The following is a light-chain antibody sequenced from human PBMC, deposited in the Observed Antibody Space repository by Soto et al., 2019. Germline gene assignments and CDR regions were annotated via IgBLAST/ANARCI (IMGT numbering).Light chain of an antibody. J-gene: IGKJ1*01. V-gene: IGKV3-11*01. CDR3: QQYNKWPRT. Sequence: EIVLTQSPATLSLSPGERATLSCRASQSVSSYLAWYQQKPGQAPRLLIYDASNRATGIPARFSGSGSGTDFTLTISNLQTEDFAVYYCQQYNKWPRTFGQGTKVDIK. CDR2: DAS. CDR1: QSVSSY.